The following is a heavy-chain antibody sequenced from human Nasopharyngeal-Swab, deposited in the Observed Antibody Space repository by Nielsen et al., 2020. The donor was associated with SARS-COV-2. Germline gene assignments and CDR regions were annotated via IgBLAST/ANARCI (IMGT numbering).Heavy chain of an antibody. CDR1: GSTFTGYY. V-gene: IGHV1-2*04. Sequence: ASVKVSCKASGSTFTGYYMHWVRQTPGQGLEWMGWINPNSGGTNYAQKFQGWVTTTRDTSISTAYMELSRLRSDDTAVYYCARERRMASIVVVPAANSPYYGMDVWGQGTTVTVSS. D-gene: IGHD2-2*01. CDR2: INPNSGGT. J-gene: IGHJ6*02. CDR3: ARERRMASIVVVPAANSPYYGMDV.